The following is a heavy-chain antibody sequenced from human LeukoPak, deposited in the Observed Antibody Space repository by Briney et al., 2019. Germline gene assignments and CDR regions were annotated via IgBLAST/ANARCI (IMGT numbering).Heavy chain of an antibody. CDR2: ISATSTYT. Sequence: GGSLRLSCAASGFTFGSYAMSWVRQAPGKGLEWVSIISATSTYTYYADSVKGRFTISRDNSKSTLYLQMSSLRAEDTAVYYCAKDPQDYGSGSDIDYWGQGTLVTVSS. V-gene: IGHV3-23*01. D-gene: IGHD3-10*01. CDR3: AKDPQDYGSGSDIDY. J-gene: IGHJ4*02. CDR1: GFTFGSYA.